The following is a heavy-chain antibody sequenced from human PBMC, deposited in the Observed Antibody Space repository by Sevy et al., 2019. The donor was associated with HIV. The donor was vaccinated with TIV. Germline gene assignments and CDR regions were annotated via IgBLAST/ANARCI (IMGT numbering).Heavy chain of an antibody. J-gene: IGHJ6*02. V-gene: IGHV3-48*02. CDR3: ASSDATSRFGYYYFAMDF. Sequence: GGSLRLSCAVSGFTFNTYNMNWVRQAPGKGLEWVSYISYTSTTIYYADSVRGRFTTSRDNAKNTLYLQMISLRDEDTAVYYCASSDATSRFGYYYFAMDFWGQGTSVTVSS. CDR2: ISYTSTTI. D-gene: IGHD3-22*01. CDR1: GFTFNTYN.